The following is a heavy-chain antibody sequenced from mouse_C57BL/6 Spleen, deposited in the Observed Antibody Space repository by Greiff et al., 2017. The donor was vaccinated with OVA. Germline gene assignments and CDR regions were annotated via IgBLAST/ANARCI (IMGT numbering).Heavy chain of an antibody. V-gene: IGHV5-4*03. Sequence: EVKLQESGGGLVKPGGSLKLSCAASGFTFSSYAMSWVRQTPVKRLEWVATISDGGSYTYYTDNVKGRFTISRDNAKNNLYLQMSHLKSEDTAMYYCARGITTVVATPFGDWGQGTTLTVAS. CDR2: ISDGGSYT. D-gene: IGHD1-1*01. J-gene: IGHJ2*01. CDR1: GFTFSSYA. CDR3: ARGITTVVATPFGD.